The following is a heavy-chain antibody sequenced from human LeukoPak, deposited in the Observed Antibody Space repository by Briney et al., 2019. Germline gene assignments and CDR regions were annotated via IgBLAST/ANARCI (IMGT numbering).Heavy chain of an antibody. J-gene: IGHJ5*02. V-gene: IGHV4-59*01. CDR2: IYYSGST. CDR3: TRGTMMVGP. CDR1: GGSLSNYD. Sequence: PSETLSLTCTVSGGSLSNYDWSWMRQPPGKGLEWMGYIYYSGSTTYNPSLKSRATLSVDTSKNQFSLRLSSVTAADTAVYYCTRGTMMVGPWGQGTLVTVSS. D-gene: IGHD3-22*01.